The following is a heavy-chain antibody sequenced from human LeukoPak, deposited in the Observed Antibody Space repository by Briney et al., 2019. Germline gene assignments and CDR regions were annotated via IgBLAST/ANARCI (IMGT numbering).Heavy chain of an antibody. Sequence: ASVKVSCKASGYTFTGYGISWLRQAPGQGLEWMGWISTYNGNTNYAQKVQGRVTMTTDTSTSTAYMELSSLRSEDTAVYYCASGFVEMATITYYYYYGMDVWGQGTTVTVSS. V-gene: IGHV1-18*01. CDR2: ISTYNGNT. CDR3: ASGFVEMATITYYYYYGMDV. CDR1: GYTFTGYG. J-gene: IGHJ6*02. D-gene: IGHD5-24*01.